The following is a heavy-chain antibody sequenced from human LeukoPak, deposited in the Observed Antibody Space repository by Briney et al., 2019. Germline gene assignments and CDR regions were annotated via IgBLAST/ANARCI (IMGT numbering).Heavy chain of an antibody. Sequence: PGGSLRLSCAASGFTFSSYAMSWVRQAPGKGLEWVSAISGSGGSTYYADSVKGRFTISRDNSKNTLYLQMNSLRAEDTAVYYCAKENALDFWSGYDAFDIWGQGTLVTVSS. V-gene: IGHV3-23*01. D-gene: IGHD3-3*01. CDR2: ISGSGGST. J-gene: IGHJ3*02. CDR3: AKENALDFWSGYDAFDI. CDR1: GFTFSSYA.